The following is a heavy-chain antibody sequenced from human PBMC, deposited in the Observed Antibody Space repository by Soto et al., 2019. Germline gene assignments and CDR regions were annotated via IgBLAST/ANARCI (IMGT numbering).Heavy chain of an antibody. CDR2: SRNRANSYST. J-gene: IGHJ6*02. CDR1: GFTFSDHY. V-gene: IGHV3-72*01. Sequence: HPGGSLRLSCAASGFTFSDHYMDWLRQAPGKGLEWVGRSRNRANSYSTEYAASVKGRFTISRDDSENSVYLQMNSLNTGDTAVYYCALGSQPRWDYYIGADIWGPGTTVTVSS. D-gene: IGHD3-10*01. CDR3: ALGSQPRWDYYIGADI.